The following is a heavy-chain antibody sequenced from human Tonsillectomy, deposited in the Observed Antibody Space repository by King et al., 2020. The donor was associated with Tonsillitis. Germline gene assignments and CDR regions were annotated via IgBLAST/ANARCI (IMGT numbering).Heavy chain of an antibody. CDR3: ARTVYCSGGRCKGASWFDP. D-gene: IGHD2-15*01. J-gene: IGHJ5*02. Sequence: VQLQESGPGLVKPSETLSLTCTVSGGSISSYYWSWIRQPPGKGLEWIGYIYYSGSTNYNPSLKSRVTISVDTSKNQFSLKLSSVTAADTAVYYCARTVYCSGGRCKGASWFDPWGQGTLVTVSS. CDR2: IYYSGST. CDR1: GGSISSYY. V-gene: IGHV4-59*01.